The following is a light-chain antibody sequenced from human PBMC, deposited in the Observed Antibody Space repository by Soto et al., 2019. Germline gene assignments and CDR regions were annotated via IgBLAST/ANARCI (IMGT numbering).Light chain of an antibody. J-gene: IGLJ2*01. Sequence: QSVLTQPASVSGSPGQSITITCTGTSSDVGSYNLVSCYQQHPGKAPKLMIYEDTKRPSGVSSRFSGSKSGNTASLTVSGLQAEDEAEYYCCSYVGTCTPIFGGGTIVTVL. V-gene: IGLV2-23*01. CDR2: EDT. CDR1: SSDVGSYNL. CDR3: CSYVGTCTPI.